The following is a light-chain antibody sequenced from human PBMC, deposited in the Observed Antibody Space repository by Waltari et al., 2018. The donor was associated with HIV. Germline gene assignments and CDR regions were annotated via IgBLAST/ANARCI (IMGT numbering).Light chain of an antibody. Sequence: ETVLNQSPATLSVSPGERATLSCRASESISTFLSWYQQKPGQAPKVLISDASNRATGVPARFSGSGSGTDFTLTITSLEPEDVAVYYCQQRSNWPHTFGQGTKLEI. CDR2: DAS. J-gene: IGKJ2*01. CDR1: ESISTF. V-gene: IGKV3-11*01. CDR3: QQRSNWPHT.